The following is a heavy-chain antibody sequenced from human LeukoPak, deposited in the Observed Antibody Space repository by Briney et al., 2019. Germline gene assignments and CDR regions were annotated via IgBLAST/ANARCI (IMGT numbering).Heavy chain of an antibody. CDR3: ARGGSGWYAFDS. CDR1: GFTFSDYY. V-gene: IGHV3-66*01. D-gene: IGHD6-19*01. Sequence: PGGSLRLSCAASGFTFSDYYMSWIRQAPGKGLEWVSLIDSGGYTYYADSVKGRFTISRDNSKNTLYLQMTSLRVEDTAVYHCARGGSGWYAFDSWGQGTLVTVSS. J-gene: IGHJ4*02. CDR2: IDSGGYT.